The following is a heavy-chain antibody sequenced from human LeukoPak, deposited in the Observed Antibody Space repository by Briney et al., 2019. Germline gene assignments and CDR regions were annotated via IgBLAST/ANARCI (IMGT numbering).Heavy chain of an antibody. J-gene: IGHJ5*02. CDR2: IKYDGSQK. CDR3: ARLLGDSTIYDL. V-gene: IGHV3-7*01. D-gene: IGHD3-16*01. CDR1: GFTFNRHW. Sequence: PGGSLRLSCAASGFTFNRHWMSWVRQAPGKGLEWVATIKYDGSQKPNADSVKGRFIISRDNAKNSLSLQMNSLRAEDTAMYYCARLLGDSTIYDLWGQGTLVTVSS.